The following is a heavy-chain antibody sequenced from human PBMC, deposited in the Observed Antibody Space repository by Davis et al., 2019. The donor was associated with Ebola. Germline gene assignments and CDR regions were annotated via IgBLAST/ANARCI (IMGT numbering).Heavy chain of an antibody. D-gene: IGHD1-1*01. Sequence: MPSETLSLTCTVSSASIWSYYWSWIRQSPGKGLEWIGRIYYSGRTNYNPSLESRVTMSVDTSKNQFSLKLSSVTAADTAVYYCARDRYTDFYYYYGMDVWGQGTTVTVSS. CDR3: ARDRYTDFYYYYGMDV. CDR1: SASIWSYY. CDR2: IYYSGRT. V-gene: IGHV4-59*01. J-gene: IGHJ6*02.